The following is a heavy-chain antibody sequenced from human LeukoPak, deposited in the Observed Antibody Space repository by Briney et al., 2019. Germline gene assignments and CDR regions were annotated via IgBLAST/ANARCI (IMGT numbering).Heavy chain of an antibody. CDR1: GFTFSSYA. CDR3: ARDREVRVVYQLLPFDAFDI. CDR2: ISYDGSNK. V-gene: IGHV3-30-3*01. D-gene: IGHD2-2*01. J-gene: IGHJ3*02. Sequence: PGGSLRLSCTASGFTFSSYAMHWVRQAPGKGLEWVAVISYDGSNKYYADSVKGRFTISRDNSKNTPYLQMNSLRAEDTAVYYCARDREVRVVYQLLPFDAFDIWGQGTMVTVSS.